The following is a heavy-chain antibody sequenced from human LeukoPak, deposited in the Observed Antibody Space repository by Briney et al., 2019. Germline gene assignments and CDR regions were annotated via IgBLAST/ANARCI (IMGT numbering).Heavy chain of an antibody. V-gene: IGHV3-11*04. Sequence: GGSPRLSCAASGFTFSDYFMSWMRQAPGKGLEWLSFINSEGNNIYYADSVKGRFTISRDNARNTLYLEMNSLRMEDTAKYYCATSRVFDHWGQGTPVTVSS. CDR2: INSEGNNI. J-gene: IGHJ4*02. CDR3: ATSRVFDH. CDR1: GFTFSDYF.